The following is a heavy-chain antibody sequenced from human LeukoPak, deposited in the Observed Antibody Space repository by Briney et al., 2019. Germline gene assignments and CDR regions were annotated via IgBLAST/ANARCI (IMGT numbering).Heavy chain of an antibody. CDR3: ARGGGNSVWDAFDI. J-gene: IGHJ3*02. V-gene: IGHV1-18*01. D-gene: IGHD4-23*01. CDR1: GYTFTSYG. CDR2: ISTYNGNT. Sequence: ASVKVSCKASGYTFTSYGITWVRQAPGQGLEWMGWISTYNGNTDYAQKLQGRVTMTTDTSTSTAYMELRSLRSDDTAVYYCARGGGNSVWDAFDIWGQGTMVTVSS.